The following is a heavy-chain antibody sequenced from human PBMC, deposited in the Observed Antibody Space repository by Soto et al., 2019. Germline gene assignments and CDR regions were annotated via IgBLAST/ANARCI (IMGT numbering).Heavy chain of an antibody. D-gene: IGHD2-8*01. V-gene: IGHV4-39*01. Sequence: SENLLLTSIFSCDSITSGSYPSGWSRQPPGKELEWIATFYHSGRTHHNKSLESRVTISLDASKSQFSLKVRSLTAADTAVYYFARLRGYCTISGCKGDYAMDVWGQGTTVTVS. CDR2: FYHSGRT. J-gene: IGHJ6*02. CDR3: ARLRGYCTISGCKGDYAMDV. CDR1: CDSITSGSYP.